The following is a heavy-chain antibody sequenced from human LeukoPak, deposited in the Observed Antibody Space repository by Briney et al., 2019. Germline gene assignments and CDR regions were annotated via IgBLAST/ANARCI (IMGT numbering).Heavy chain of an antibody. CDR1: GFTFSSYG. V-gene: IGHV3-30*02. CDR2: IRYDGRNK. J-gene: IGHJ6*03. Sequence: GSLRLSCAASGFTFSSYGMHWVRPAPGKGLEWVAFIRYDGRNKYHADSVKGRFTTSRDNSKKTLSLQMNSLRAEDTAVYYCAKGAGILSPYYKDVWGKGTTVTVSS. D-gene: IGHD2-15*01. CDR3: AKGAGILSPYYKDV.